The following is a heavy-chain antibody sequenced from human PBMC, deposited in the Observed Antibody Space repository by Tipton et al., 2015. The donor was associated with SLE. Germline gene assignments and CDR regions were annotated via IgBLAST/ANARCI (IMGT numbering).Heavy chain of an antibody. D-gene: IGHD6-13*01. CDR3: ARDPGRESSSPGFDY. CDR2: ISAYNGNT. Sequence: QSGAEVKKPGASVKVSCKASGYTFTSYGISWVRQAPGQGLEWMGWISAYNGNTNYAQKLQGRVTMTTDTSTSTAYMGLRSLRSDDTAVYYCARDPGRESSSPGFDYWGQGTLVTVSS. J-gene: IGHJ4*02. CDR1: GYTFTSYG. V-gene: IGHV1-18*01.